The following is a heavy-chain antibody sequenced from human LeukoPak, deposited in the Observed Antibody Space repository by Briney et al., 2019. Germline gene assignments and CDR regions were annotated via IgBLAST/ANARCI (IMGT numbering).Heavy chain of an antibody. CDR3: SRLAKCDGNCYSFDL. CDR2: IDSNGNT. V-gene: IGHV4-59*11. CDR1: GDSITTHP. Sequence: SETLSLTCTVSGDSITTHPWSWVRQTSGKGLDYIGFIDSNGNTNYNPSLKTRVIISSDTSMNQISLTLNSVAAADTAVYYCSRLAKCDGNCYSFDLWGQGMLVTVSS. J-gene: IGHJ4*02. D-gene: IGHD2-15*01.